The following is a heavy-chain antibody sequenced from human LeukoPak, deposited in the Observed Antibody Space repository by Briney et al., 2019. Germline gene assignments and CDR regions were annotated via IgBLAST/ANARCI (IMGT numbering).Heavy chain of an antibody. D-gene: IGHD1/OR15-1a*01. CDR3: ARSRNNALDV. CDR1: GFAFSNYG. CDR2: ITTTSTI. V-gene: IGHV3-48*02. Sequence: GGSLRLSCAASGFAFSNYGMNWVRQAPGKWLEWLSYITTTSTIYYADSMRGRFTISRDNAENSLYLQMNSLRDEDTAVYYCARSRNNALDVWGQGTTVTVSS. J-gene: IGHJ6*02.